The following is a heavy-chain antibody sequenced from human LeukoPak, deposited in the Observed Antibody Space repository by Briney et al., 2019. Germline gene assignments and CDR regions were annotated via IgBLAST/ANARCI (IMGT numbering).Heavy chain of an antibody. J-gene: IGHJ5*02. CDR1: GYTFTGYY. CDR2: INPNSGGT. D-gene: IGHD6-13*01. Sequence: GASVKVSCKASGYTFTGYYIHWVRQAPGQGLEWMGWINPNSGGTNYAQKFQGWVTMTRDTSISTAYMELSRLRSDDTAVYHCARGSLRSSNNPLYWFDPWGQGTLVTVSS. V-gene: IGHV1-2*04. CDR3: ARGSLRSSNNPLYWFDP.